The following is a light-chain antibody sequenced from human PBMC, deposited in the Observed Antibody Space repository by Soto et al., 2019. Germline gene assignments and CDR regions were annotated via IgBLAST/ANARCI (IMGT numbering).Light chain of an antibody. Sequence: QSVRKRLAYGSSAARHWRGITNTGTSSDVGSYNSVSWYQQYPGKAPKLMIHDVNNRPSGISDRFSGSKSGNTASLTISGLQAEDEADYYCSSLTSSTSYVFGAGTKVTVL. J-gene: IGLJ1*01. V-gene: IGLV2-14*03. CDR2: DVN. CDR3: SSLTSSTSYV. CDR1: SSDVGSYNS.